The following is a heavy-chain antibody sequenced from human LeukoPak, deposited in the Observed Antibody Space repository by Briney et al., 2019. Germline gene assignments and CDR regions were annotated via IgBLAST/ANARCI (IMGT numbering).Heavy chain of an antibody. CDR2: IYYSGKT. CDR1: GGSISGHY. CDR3: ARLLDNDSSGDPDTFDM. D-gene: IGHD3-22*01. Sequence: SETLSLTCAVSGGSISGHYWSWIRQPPAKGLEWIGYIYYSGKTYYGSSLRSRVTISVDTSKNHFSLKLTSVTAADTAVYYCARLLDNDSSGDPDTFDMWGQGTMVTVSS. J-gene: IGHJ3*02. V-gene: IGHV4-59*11.